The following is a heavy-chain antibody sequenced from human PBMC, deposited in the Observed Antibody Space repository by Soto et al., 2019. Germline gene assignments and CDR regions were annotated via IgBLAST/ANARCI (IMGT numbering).Heavy chain of an antibody. CDR1: GGSISSYY. CDR2: IYQSGSS. V-gene: IGHV4-59*12. Sequence: SETLSLTCTVSGGSISSYYWSWIRQPAGKGLEWIGYIYQSGSSYYNPSLKSRVTISIDRSKNQFSLKLSSVTAADTAMYYCARAHYYYGMDVWGQGTTVTVSS. CDR3: ARAHYYYGMDV. J-gene: IGHJ6*01.